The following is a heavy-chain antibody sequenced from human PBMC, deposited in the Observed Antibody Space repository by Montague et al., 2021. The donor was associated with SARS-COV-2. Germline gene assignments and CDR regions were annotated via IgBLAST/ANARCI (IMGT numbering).Heavy chain of an antibody. D-gene: IGHD5-18*01. Sequence: SLRLSCADSDFTFDDYAMHWVRQAPGKGLEWVSGINWNSGNLGYADSVEGRFSISRDNSRNSLFLQMNSLRPEDTAVYYCAKGSRRGYNYGTNNWLDPWGQGTLVTVSS. J-gene: IGHJ5*02. CDR3: AKGSRRGYNYGTNNWLDP. V-gene: IGHV3-9*01. CDR2: INWNSGNL. CDR1: DFTFDDYA.